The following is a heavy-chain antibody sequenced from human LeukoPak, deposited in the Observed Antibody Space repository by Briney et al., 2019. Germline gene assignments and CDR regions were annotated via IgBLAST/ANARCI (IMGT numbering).Heavy chain of an antibody. J-gene: IGHJ4*02. CDR3: ARRMDYIDY. CDR2: ISYNGNNE. CDR1: GFTFSDYS. Sequence: PGGSLRLSCAASGFTFSDYSLHWVRQAPGKGLEWVALISYNGNNEYYADSVKGRFTISRDSSKNTLYLQMNSLRAEDTAMYYCARRMDYIDYWGQGTLVTVSS. D-gene: IGHD2-8*01. V-gene: IGHV3-30-3*01.